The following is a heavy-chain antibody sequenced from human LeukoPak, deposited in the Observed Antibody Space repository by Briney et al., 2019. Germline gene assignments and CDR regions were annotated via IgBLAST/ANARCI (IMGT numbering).Heavy chain of an antibody. Sequence: QTGGSLRLSCAASGFTFSSYAMHWVRQAPGKGLEGVAVILYDGSNKYYADSVKGRFTISRDNSKNTLYLQMNSLRAEDTTVYYCARDRGSGWYLDYWGQGTQVIVSS. J-gene: IGHJ4*02. CDR3: ARDRGSGWYLDY. D-gene: IGHD6-19*01. V-gene: IGHV3-30*04. CDR1: GFTFSSYA. CDR2: ILYDGSNK.